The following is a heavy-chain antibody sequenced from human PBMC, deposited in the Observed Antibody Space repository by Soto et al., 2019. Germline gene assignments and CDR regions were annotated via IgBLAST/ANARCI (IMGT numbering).Heavy chain of an antibody. V-gene: IGHV1-69*01. Sequence: QVQLAQSGAEVKKPGSSVRVSCQTSRGTFNTSPISWMRQAPGQGLEWLGDILPVFGMVNYAQQFQDRLKLTAVESTTSVCMEVSRLTPEDTAVYFCATPHLRGRHYDFRSPPTASLYHYGLGVWGQGTTVIVSS. J-gene: IGHJ6*02. CDR1: RGTFNTSP. CDR2: ILPVFGMV. D-gene: IGHD3-3*01. CDR3: ATPHLRGRHYDFRSPPTASLYHYGLGV.